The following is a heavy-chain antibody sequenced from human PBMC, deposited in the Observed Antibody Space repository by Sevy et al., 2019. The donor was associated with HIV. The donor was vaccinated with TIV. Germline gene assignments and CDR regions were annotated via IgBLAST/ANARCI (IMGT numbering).Heavy chain of an antibody. CDR3: TNTGPSGSNYYYYDMDV. J-gene: IGHJ6*02. V-gene: IGHV3-49*03. Sequence: GGSLRLSCTASGFTFGDYAMSWFRQAPGKGLEWVGFIRSKAYGGTTEYAESVKGRFTISRNDPKSIAYLQMNSQKTEAKAVYYCTNTGPSGSNYYYYDMDVWGQGTTVTVSS. D-gene: IGHD1-26*01. CDR2: IRSKAYGGTT. CDR1: GFTFGDYA.